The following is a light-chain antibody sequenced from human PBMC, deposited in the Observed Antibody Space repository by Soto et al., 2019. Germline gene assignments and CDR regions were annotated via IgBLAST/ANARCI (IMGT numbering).Light chain of an antibody. J-gene: IGKJ4*01. CDR1: QTVSSY. Sequence: EIVMTKSPATLSVSPGERATLSCRASQTVSSYLAWYQQKPGQAPRLLIYGASTRATGIPARFSGSASGTEFTLTISSLQSEDVAVYYCQQYKTWPPLTFGGGTKVEIK. V-gene: IGKV3-15*01. CDR2: GAS. CDR3: QQYKTWPPLT.